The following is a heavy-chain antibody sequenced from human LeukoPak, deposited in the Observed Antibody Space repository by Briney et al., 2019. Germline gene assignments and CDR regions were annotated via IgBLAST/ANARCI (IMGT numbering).Heavy chain of an antibody. CDR3: ARGDYYDSSGYYYSPMGY. Sequence: SETLSLTCTVSGGSISSGSYYWSWIRQPAGKGLEWIGRIYTSGSTNYNPSLKSRVTISVDTSKNQFSLKLSSVTAADTAVYYCARGDYYDSSGYYYSPMGYWGQGTLVTVSS. CDR2: IYTSGST. D-gene: IGHD3-22*01. V-gene: IGHV4-61*02. J-gene: IGHJ4*02. CDR1: GGSISSGSYY.